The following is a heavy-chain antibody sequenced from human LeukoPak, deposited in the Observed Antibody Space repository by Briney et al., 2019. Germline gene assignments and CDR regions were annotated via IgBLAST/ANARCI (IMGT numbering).Heavy chain of an antibody. D-gene: IGHD3-22*01. V-gene: IGHV5-51*01. CDR3: ARPLVSITMIVVVITTSPGNEAEYFQH. CDR1: GYSFTSYW. J-gene: IGHJ1*01. CDR2: IYPGDSDT. Sequence: GESLQISRKGSGYSFTSYWIDWVRQMPGKGLEWMGIIYPGDSDTRYSPSFQGQVTISADKSISTAYLQWSSLKASDTAMYYCARPLVSITMIVVVITTSPGNEAEYFQHWGQGTLVTVSS.